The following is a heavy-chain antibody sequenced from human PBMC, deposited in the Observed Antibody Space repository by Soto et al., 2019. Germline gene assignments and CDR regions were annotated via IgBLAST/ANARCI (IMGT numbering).Heavy chain of an antibody. V-gene: IGHV3-30-3*01. CDR3: ARDIKWGQTIFGVVIEYYYGMDV. CDR2: ISYDGSNK. CDR1: GFTFSSYA. Sequence: GGSLRLSCTASGFTFSSYAMHWVRQAPGKGLEWVAVISYDGSNKYYADSVKGRFTISRDNSKNTLYLQMNSLRAEDTAVYYCARDIKWGQTIFGVVIEYYYGMDVWGQGTTVTVSS. D-gene: IGHD3-3*01. J-gene: IGHJ6*02.